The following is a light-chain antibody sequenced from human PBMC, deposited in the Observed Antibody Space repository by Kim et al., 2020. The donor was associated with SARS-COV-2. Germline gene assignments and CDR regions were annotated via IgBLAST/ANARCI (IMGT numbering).Light chain of an antibody. CDR1: QSVSSY. CDR3: QQRSNWRGIT. J-gene: IGKJ5*01. V-gene: IGKV3-11*01. CDR2: DAS. Sequence: PGERATLSCRASQSVSSYLAWYQQKPGQAPRLLIYDASNRATGIPARFSGSGSGTDFTLTISSLEPEDFAVYYCQQRSNWRGITFGQGTRLEIK.